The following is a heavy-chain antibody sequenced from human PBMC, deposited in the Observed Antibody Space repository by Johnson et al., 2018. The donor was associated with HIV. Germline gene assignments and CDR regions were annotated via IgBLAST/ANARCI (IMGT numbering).Heavy chain of an antibody. CDR2: IRYDGSNK. Sequence: QVQLVESGGGVVQPGGSLRLSCAASGFSFSSYGMHWVRQAPGKGLEWVAFIRYDGSNKYYADSVKGRFTISRDNSKNTLYLQMNSLKTEDTAVYYCTTGNQGLRSAFDIWGQGTMVTVSS. CDR1: GFSFSSYG. CDR3: TTGNQGLRSAFDI. V-gene: IGHV3-30*02. J-gene: IGHJ3*02.